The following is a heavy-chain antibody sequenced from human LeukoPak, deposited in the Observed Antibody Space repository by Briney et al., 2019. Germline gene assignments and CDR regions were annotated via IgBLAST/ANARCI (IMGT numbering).Heavy chain of an antibody. V-gene: IGHV3-33*01. CDR2: IWYDGSNK. D-gene: IGHD2-21*02. Sequence: GGSLRLSCAASGFTFSSYGMHWVRQAPGKGLEWVAVIWYDGSNKYYADSVKGRFTISRDNSKNTLYLQMNSLRAEDTAVYYCTRLVVVTAKEDYCDFWGQGTLVTVSS. J-gene: IGHJ4*02. CDR3: TRLVVVTAKEDYCDF. CDR1: GFTFSSYG.